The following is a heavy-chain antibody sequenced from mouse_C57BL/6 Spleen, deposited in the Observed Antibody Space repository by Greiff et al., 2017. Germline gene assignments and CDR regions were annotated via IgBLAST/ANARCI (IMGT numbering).Heavy chain of an antibody. CDR3: ARGGYYY. CDR1: GYTFTSYW. Sequence: QVQLQQPGAELVMPGASVKLSCKASGYTFTSYWMHWVKQRPGQGLAWIGEIDPSDSYTNYNQKFKGKSTLTVDKSSSTAYMQLSSLTSEDSAVYYCARGGYYYWGQGTSVTVSS. D-gene: IGHD3-1*01. V-gene: IGHV1-69*01. J-gene: IGHJ4*01. CDR2: IDPSDSYT.